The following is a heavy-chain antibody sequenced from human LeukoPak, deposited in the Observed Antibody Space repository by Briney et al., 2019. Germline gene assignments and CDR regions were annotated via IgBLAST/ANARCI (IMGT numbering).Heavy chain of an antibody. Sequence: GESLKISCKGSGYSFTRYWIGWVRQMPGKGLEWMGIIYPGDSDTRYSPSFQGQVTISADKSISTAYLQWSSLKASDTAMYYCARPSRGPGYSYGYFGYWGQGTLVTVSS. V-gene: IGHV5-51*01. J-gene: IGHJ4*02. CDR2: IYPGDSDT. D-gene: IGHD5-18*01. CDR1: GYSFTRYW. CDR3: ARPSRGPGYSYGYFGY.